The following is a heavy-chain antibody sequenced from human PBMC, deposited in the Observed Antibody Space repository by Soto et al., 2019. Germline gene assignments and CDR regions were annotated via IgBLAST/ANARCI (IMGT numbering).Heavy chain of an antibody. CDR1: GFTFSSYA. Sequence: QVQLVESGGGVVQPGRSVRLSCAAAGFTFSSYAMHRVRQAPGKGLEWVAVISYDGTDKYYADSVKGRFTISRDNSRNTLFLQINSLRTEDTAVYYCGRDRQAYGSGTCNDYWGQGTLVAVSS. CDR2: ISYDGTDK. D-gene: IGHD3-10*01. V-gene: IGHV3-30-3*01. J-gene: IGHJ4*02. CDR3: GRDRQAYGSGTCNDY.